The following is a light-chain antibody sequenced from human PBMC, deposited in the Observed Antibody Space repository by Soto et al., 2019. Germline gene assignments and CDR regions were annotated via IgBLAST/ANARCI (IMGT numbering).Light chain of an antibody. CDR3: GSYAAGQIFV. V-gene: IGLV2-11*01. Sequence: QSALTQPRSVSGSPGQSVTISCSGTSSDVGGYEYVSWYQQHPGKAPTLIIYHVAQRPSGVPDRFSASKSGTTASLTISGLQAEDEAEYFCGSYAAGQIFVFGGGTKLTVL. CDR2: HVA. CDR1: SSDVGGYEY. J-gene: IGLJ2*01.